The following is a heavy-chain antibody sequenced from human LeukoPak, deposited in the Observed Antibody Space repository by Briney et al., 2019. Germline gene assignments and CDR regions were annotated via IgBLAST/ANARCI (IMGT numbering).Heavy chain of an antibody. D-gene: IGHD5-18*01. Sequence: GASVKVSCKASGYTFTSYYMHWVRQAPGQGLEWMGIINPSGGSTSYAQKFQGRVTMTRDTSTSTVYMELSSLRSEDTAVYYCARDGYSYGQGRCYYYNYIDVWGKGTTVTVSS. V-gene: IGHV1-46*01. CDR2: INPSGGST. CDR1: GYTFTSYY. J-gene: IGHJ6*03. CDR3: ARDGYSYGQGRCYYYNYIDV.